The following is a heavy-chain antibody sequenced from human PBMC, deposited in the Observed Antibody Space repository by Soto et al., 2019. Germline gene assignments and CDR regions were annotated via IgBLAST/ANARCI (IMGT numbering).Heavy chain of an antibody. CDR3: ARGFGRFNY. CDR1: GFTFNDFE. CDR2: IDGSGTTK. Sequence: EVQLLESGGGLVQPGGSLRLSCGVSGFTFNDFEMNWVRQAPGKGLEWLAYIDGSGTTKKYADSVRGRFTISRDNPNNSLFLQMSSLSAADTAIDYCARGFGRFNYWGQGTLGSVSS. J-gene: IGHJ4*02. V-gene: IGHV3-48*03. D-gene: IGHD3-10*01.